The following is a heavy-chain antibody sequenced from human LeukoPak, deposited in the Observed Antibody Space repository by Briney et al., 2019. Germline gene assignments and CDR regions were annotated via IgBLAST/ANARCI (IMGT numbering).Heavy chain of an antibody. CDR1: GGSFSGYY. Sequence: SETLSLTCAVYGGSFSGYYWSWIRRPPGKGLEWIGEINHSGSTNYNPSLKSRVTISVDTSKNQFSLKLSSVTAADTAVYYCARLYYGSGRQISWGQGTLVTVSS. CDR3: ARLYYGSGRQIS. V-gene: IGHV4-34*01. J-gene: IGHJ4*02. D-gene: IGHD3-10*01. CDR2: INHSGST.